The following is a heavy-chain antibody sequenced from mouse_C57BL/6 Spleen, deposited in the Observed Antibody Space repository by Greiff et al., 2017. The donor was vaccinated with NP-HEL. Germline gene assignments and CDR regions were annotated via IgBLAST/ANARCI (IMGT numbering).Heavy chain of an antibody. CDR1: GYAFSSSW. V-gene: IGHV1-82*01. CDR2: IYPGDGDT. J-gene: IGHJ2*01. CDR3: ASTNYGSSRFDC. D-gene: IGHD1-1*01. Sequence: QVQLKESGPELVKPGASVKISCKASGYAFSSSWMNWVKQRPGKGLEWIGRIYPGDGDTNYNGKFKGKATLTADKSSSTAYMQLSSLTSEDSAVYFWASTNYGSSRFDCWGQGTTLTVSS.